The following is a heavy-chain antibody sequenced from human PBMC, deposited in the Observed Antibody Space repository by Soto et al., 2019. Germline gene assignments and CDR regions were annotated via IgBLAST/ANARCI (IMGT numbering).Heavy chain of an antibody. D-gene: IGHD5-12*01. CDR3: ARGIEYGYNLHYFDY. Sequence: SETLSLTCTVSGGSISSSSYYWGWIRQPPGKGLEWIGSIYYSGSTYYNPSLKSRVTISVDTSKNQFSLKLSSVTAADTAVYYCARGIEYGYNLHYFDYWGQGTLVTVSS. CDR2: IYYSGST. CDR1: GGSISSSSYY. V-gene: IGHV4-39*01. J-gene: IGHJ4*02.